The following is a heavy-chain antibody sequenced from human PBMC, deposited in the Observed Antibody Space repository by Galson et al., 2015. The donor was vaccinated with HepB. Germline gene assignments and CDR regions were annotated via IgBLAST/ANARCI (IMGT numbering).Heavy chain of an antibody. Sequence: SLRISCEASGFTFSNASMNWVRQAPGKGLEWVGGIKSNTAGRATDYAAPGKVTFPISREDSKHTLYLQMNSLKTEDTAVYHCTTDQNYYDSSGSHIADFDYWGQGTLVTVSS. CDR1: GFTFSNAS. J-gene: IGHJ4*02. CDR3: TTDQNYYDSSGSHIADFDY. CDR2: IKSNTAGRAT. D-gene: IGHD3-22*01. V-gene: IGHV3-15*07.